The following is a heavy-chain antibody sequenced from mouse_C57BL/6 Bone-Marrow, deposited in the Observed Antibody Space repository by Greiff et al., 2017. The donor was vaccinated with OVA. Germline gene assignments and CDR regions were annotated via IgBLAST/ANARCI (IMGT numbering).Heavy chain of an antibody. CDR2: ISSGGDYI. CDR3: TREENDYLFAY. CDR1: GFTFSSYA. D-gene: IGHD2-4*01. J-gene: IGHJ3*01. V-gene: IGHV5-9-1*02. Sequence: DVHLVESGEGLVKPGGSLKLSCAASGFTFSSYAMSWVRQTPEKRLEWVAYISSGGDYIYYADTVKGRFTISRDNARNTLYLQMSSLKSEDTAMYYCTREENDYLFAYWGQGTLVTVSA.